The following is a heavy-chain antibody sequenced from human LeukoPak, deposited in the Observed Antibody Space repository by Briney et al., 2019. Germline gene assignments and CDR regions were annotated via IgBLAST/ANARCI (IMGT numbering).Heavy chain of an antibody. J-gene: IGHJ6*03. CDR3: AVGATHYYMDV. CDR2: IYYSGST. Sequence: SETLSLTCTVSGGSLRGYYWSWVRPPPGKGLEWIAYIYYSGSTNYNPSLKSRVTISLDTSKNQFSLKLSSVTAADTAVYYCAVGATHYYMDVWGKGTTATVSS. V-gene: IGHV4-59*08. CDR1: GGSLRGYY. D-gene: IGHD3-16*01.